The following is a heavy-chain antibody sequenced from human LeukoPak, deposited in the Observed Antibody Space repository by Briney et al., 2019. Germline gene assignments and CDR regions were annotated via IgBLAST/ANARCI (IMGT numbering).Heavy chain of an antibody. D-gene: IGHD4-17*01. CDR1: GFTFSDYY. J-gene: IGHJ3*02. V-gene: IGHV3-11*01. Sequence: GGSLRLSCAASGFTFSDYYMSWIRQAPGKGLEWVSYISSSGSTIYYADSVKGRFTISRDNSKYTLFLQMNSLRAEDTAVYYCARDPNGDYIGAFDMWGPGTMVTVSS. CDR2: ISSSGSTI. CDR3: ARDPNGDYIGAFDM.